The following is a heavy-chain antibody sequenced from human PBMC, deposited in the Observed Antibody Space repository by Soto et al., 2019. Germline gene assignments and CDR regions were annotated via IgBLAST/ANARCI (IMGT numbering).Heavy chain of an antibody. CDR2: IDPSDSYT. CDR1: GYSFTSYW. CDR3: ARPIRVRWGMDV. Sequence: EVQLVQSGAEVRKPGESLRISCKGSGYSFTSYWISWVRQMPGKGLEWMGMIDPSDSYTNYSPSSQGHVTISADKSISTAYLQCSSMKTSDTAMYYCARPIRVRWGMDVWGQGTTVTVSS. D-gene: IGHD3-10*01. J-gene: IGHJ6*02. V-gene: IGHV5-10-1*01.